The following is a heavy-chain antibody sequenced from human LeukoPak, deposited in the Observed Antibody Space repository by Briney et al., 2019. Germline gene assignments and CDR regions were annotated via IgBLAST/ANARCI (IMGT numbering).Heavy chain of an antibody. CDR1: GGSISSGDYY. V-gene: IGHV4-30-4*01. CDR3: ARALVSSVPEDY. D-gene: IGHD3-22*01. CDR2: IYYSGRT. Sequence: SQTLSLTCTVSGGSISSGDYYWRWIRQPPGKGLEWIRYIYYSGRTYYKPSLKSRVTISVDTSKSQFSLKLSSVSAADTAVYYCARALVSSVPEDYWGQGTLVTVSS. J-gene: IGHJ4*02.